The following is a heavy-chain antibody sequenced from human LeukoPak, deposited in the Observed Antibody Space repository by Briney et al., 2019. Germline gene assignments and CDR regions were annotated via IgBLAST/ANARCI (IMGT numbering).Heavy chain of an antibody. J-gene: IGHJ4*02. CDR1: GYTFTGYY. V-gene: IGHV1-2*06. Sequence: ASVKVSCKASGYTFTGYYMHWVRQAPGQGLEWMGRINPNSGGTNYAQKFQGRVTMTEDTSTDTAYMELSSLRSEDTAVYYCATDRYDFWSGYKYWGQGTLVTVSS. CDR3: ATDRYDFWSGYKY. D-gene: IGHD3-3*01. CDR2: INPNSGGT.